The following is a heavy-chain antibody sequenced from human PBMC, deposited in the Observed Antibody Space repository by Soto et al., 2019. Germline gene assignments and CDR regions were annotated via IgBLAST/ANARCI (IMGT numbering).Heavy chain of an antibody. J-gene: IGHJ4*02. V-gene: IGHV3-30*18. CDR2: ISSDGSNK. D-gene: IGHD6-19*01. Sequence: QVQLVESGGGVVQPGRSLGLSCAASGFTFSNYGMHWFRQAPGEGLEWVAVISSDGSNKYYVDSVRGRFTISSETSKDTLYLQMNRLRAEDTAVYYCAKSLSSGRLIIDYWCQGTLVPVS. CDR3: AKSLSSGRLIIDY. CDR1: GFTFSNYG.